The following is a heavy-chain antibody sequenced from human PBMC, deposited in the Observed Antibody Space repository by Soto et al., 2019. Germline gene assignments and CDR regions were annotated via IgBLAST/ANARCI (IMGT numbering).Heavy chain of an antibody. CDR2: INHSGST. V-gene: IGHV4-34*01. CDR1: GGSFSGYY. D-gene: IGHD6-13*01. J-gene: IGHJ4*02. CDR3: ARPASSSRPRALGY. Sequence: SETLSLTCAVYGGSFSGYYWSWIRQPPGKGLEWIGEINHSGSTNYNPSLKSRVTISVDTSKNQFSLKLSSVTAADTAVYYCARPASSSRPRALGYWGQGTLVTVSS.